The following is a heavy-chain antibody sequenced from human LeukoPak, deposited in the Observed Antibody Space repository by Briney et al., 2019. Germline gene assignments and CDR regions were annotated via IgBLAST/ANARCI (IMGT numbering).Heavy chain of an antibody. CDR1: GYTFTSYG. CDR2: ISTYNGNT. J-gene: IGHJ5*02. D-gene: IGHD4-17*01. CDR3: ARLSSHYGDYKVDP. Sequence: ASVKVSCKASGYTFTSYGITWVRQAPGQGLEWMGWISTYNGNTNYAQKLQGRVTMTTDTSTSTAYMELRSLRSDDTAVYYCARLSSHYGDYKVDPWGQGTLVTVSS. V-gene: IGHV1-18*01.